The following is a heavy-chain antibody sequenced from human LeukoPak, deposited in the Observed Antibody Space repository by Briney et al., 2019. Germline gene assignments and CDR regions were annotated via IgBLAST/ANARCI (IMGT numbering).Heavy chain of an antibody. D-gene: IGHD1-20*01. CDR1: GGTFSSYA. CDR3: ARDGLTGTTDLDY. Sequence: SVKVSCKASGGTFSSYAISWVRQAPGQGLEWMGGIIPIFGTANYAQKFQGRVTMTRDTSTGTVYMELSSLRSEDTAVYYCARDGLTGTTDLDYWGQGTLVTVSS. V-gene: IGHV1-69*05. CDR2: IIPIFGTA. J-gene: IGHJ4*02.